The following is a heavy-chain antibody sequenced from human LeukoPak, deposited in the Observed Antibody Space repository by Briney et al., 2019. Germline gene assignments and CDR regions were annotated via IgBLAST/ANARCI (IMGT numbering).Heavy chain of an antibody. V-gene: IGHV3-7*01. Sequence: GGSLRLSCAASGFTFSSYWMSWVRQAPGKGLEWVANIKQDGSEKYYVDSVKGRFTISRDNAKNSLYLQMNSLRAEDTAVYYCARDTSLWFGELSPPIYYYYGMDVWGQGTTVTVSS. CDR3: ARDTSLWFGELSPPIYYYYGMDV. J-gene: IGHJ6*02. CDR2: IKQDGSEK. D-gene: IGHD3-10*01. CDR1: GFTFSSYW.